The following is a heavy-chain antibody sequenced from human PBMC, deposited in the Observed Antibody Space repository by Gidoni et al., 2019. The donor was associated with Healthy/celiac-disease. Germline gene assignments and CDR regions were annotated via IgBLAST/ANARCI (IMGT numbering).Heavy chain of an antibody. J-gene: IGHJ4*02. V-gene: IGHV2-70*15. CDR3: ARSLPGYSGSYYSYYFDY. CDR2: IDWDDDK. CDR1: GFLLTTSGMC. D-gene: IGHD1-26*01. Sequence: QVTLRESGPALVKPTQTLTLTCTFSGFLLTTSGMCVSWIRQPPGKALEWLARIDWDDDKYYSTSLKTRLTISKDTSKNQVVLTMSNMDPVDTATYYCARSLPGYSGSYYSYYFDYWGQGTLVTVSS.